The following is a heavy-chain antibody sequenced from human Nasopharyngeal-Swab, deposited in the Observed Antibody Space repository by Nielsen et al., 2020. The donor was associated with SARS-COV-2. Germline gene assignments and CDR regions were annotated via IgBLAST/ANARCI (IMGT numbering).Heavy chain of an antibody. J-gene: IGHJ4*02. CDR3: AHFYLGMPWDY. CDR2: LDWDGDK. V-gene: IGHV2-70*12. CDR1: GFSLSTSGMC. D-gene: IGHD7-27*01. Sequence: SGPTLVKPTQTLTLTCTFSGFSLSTSGMCVAWIRQPPGKALEWLALLDWDGDKYYSTSLKTRLTISKDTSKNQVVLTMTNMDPMDTATYYCAHFYLGMPWDYWGQGTLVTVSS.